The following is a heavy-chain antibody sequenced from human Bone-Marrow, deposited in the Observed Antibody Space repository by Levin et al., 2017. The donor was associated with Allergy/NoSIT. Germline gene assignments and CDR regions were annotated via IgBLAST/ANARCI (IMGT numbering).Heavy chain of an antibody. Sequence: PGGSLRLSCAASGFSFSAYAMHWVRQASGKGLEWVGRIRTRTSSYATAYAASVKGRFTISRDDSKNTAYLQMNSLKTEDTAVYYCAATALLTLGRDYWGQGTLVTVSS. CDR1: GFSFSAYA. J-gene: IGHJ4*02. CDR2: IRTRTSSYAT. CDR3: AATALLTLGRDY. D-gene: IGHD5-18*01. V-gene: IGHV3-73*01.